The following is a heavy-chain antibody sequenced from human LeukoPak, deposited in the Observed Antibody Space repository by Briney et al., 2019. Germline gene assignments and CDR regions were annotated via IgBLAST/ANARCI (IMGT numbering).Heavy chain of an antibody. CDR3: AKGGIASPGFDY. J-gene: IGHJ4*02. CDR1: GFTFSSYA. Sequence: GASLGLSCAASGFTFSSYAMSWVRQAPGKGLEWVSSISGSGGSTYSADSVKGRFTISRDNSKNTLYLQMNSLRAEDTAVHYCAKGGIASPGFDYWGQGTLVTVSS. V-gene: IGHV3-23*01. D-gene: IGHD6-13*01. CDR2: ISGSGGST.